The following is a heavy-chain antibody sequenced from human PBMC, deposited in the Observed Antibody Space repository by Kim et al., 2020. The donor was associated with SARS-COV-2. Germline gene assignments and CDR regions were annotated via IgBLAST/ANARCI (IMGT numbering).Heavy chain of an antibody. J-gene: IGHJ5*02. Sequence: SETLSLTCTVSGGPISSGGYYWSWIRQHPGKGLEWIGYIYYSGSTYYNPSLKSRVTISVDTSKNQFSLKLSSVTAADTAVYYCARDSGGEGVWFDPWGQGTLVTVSS. D-gene: IGHD3-16*01. V-gene: IGHV4-31*03. CDR2: IYYSGST. CDR3: ARDSGGEGVWFDP. CDR1: GGPISSGGYY.